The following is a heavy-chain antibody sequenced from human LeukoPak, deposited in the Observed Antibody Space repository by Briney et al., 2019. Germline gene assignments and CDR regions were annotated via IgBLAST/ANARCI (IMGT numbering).Heavy chain of an antibody. Sequence: SETLSLTCTVSGSSISSGGYYWSWIRQHPGKGLEWIGYIYYSGSTYYNPSLKSRVTISVDTSKNQFSLKLSSVTAADTAVYYCARVSRNYDFWSGYKIGPFDYWGQGTLVTVSS. J-gene: IGHJ4*02. CDR2: IYYSGST. CDR1: GSSISSGGYY. V-gene: IGHV4-31*03. D-gene: IGHD3-3*01. CDR3: ARVSRNYDFWSGYKIGPFDY.